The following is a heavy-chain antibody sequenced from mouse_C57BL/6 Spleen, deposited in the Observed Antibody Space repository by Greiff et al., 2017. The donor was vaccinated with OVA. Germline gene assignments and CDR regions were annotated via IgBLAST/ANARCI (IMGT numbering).Heavy chain of an antibody. CDR2: INPYNGDT. CDR3: ASVDSENYFDY. CDR1: GYSFTGYF. V-gene: IGHV1-20*01. Sequence: VQLKESGPELVKPGDSVKISCKASGYSFTGYFMNWVMQSHGKSLEWIGRINPYNGDTFYNQKFKGKATLTVDKSSSPAHMELRSLTSEDSAVYYCASVDSENYFDYWGQGTTLTVSS. J-gene: IGHJ2*01.